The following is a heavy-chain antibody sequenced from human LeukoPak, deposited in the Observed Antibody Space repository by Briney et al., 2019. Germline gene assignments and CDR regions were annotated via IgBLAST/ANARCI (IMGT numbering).Heavy chain of an antibody. CDR1: GFTFSSYS. Sequence: GGSLRLSCAASGFTFSSYSMNWVRQAPGKGLEWVSSISSSSSYIYYADSVKGRFTISRDNAKNSLYLQMNSLRAEDTAVYYCARDYDSSGYSNSFDYWGQGTLVTVSS. D-gene: IGHD3-22*01. V-gene: IGHV3-21*01. J-gene: IGHJ4*02. CDR3: ARDYDSSGYSNSFDY. CDR2: ISSSSSYI.